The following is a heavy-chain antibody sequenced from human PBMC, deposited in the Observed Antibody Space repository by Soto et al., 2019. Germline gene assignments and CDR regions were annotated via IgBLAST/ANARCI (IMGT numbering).Heavy chain of an antibody. Sequence: VASVKVSCKASGYTFTSYYMHWLRQAPGQGLEWMGIINPSGGSTSYAQKFQGRVTMTRDTSTSTVYMELSSLRSEDTAVYYCARDSQVLRPYDSSCYYAFDIWGQGTMVTVSS. V-gene: IGHV1-46*03. CDR1: GYTFTSYY. CDR3: ARDSQVLRPYDSSCYYAFDI. D-gene: IGHD3-22*01. J-gene: IGHJ3*02. CDR2: INPSGGST.